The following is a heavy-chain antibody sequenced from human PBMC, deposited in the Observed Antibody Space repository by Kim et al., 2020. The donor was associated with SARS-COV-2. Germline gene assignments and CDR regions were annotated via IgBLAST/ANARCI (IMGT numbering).Heavy chain of an antibody. V-gene: IGHV4-31*03. CDR1: GGSISSGGYY. CDR2: IYYSGST. Sequence: SETLSLTCTVSGGSISSGGYYWSWIRQHPGKGLEWIGYIYYSGSTYYNPSLKSRVTISVDTSKNQFSLKLSSVTAADTAVYYCARVRGYGDYDAGAFDIWGQGTMVTVSS. CDR3: ARVRGYGDYDAGAFDI. J-gene: IGHJ3*02. D-gene: IGHD4-17*01.